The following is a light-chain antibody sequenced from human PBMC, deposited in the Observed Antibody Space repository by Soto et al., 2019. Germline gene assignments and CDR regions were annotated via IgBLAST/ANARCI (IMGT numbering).Light chain of an antibody. Sequence: EIVMTQSLATLSVSPGERATLSCRASQSVSSKLAWYQQKPGQPPRLLIYGASTRATGIPARFSGSGSATEFTLTISSLQSEDFAVYYCQQYHNWPPLTFGGGTKVEIK. CDR1: QSVSSK. J-gene: IGKJ4*01. CDR2: GAS. CDR3: QQYHNWPPLT. V-gene: IGKV3-15*01.